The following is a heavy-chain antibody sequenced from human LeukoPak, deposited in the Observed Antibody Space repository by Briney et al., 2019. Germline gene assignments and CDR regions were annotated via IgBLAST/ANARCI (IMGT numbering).Heavy chain of an antibody. J-gene: IGHJ6*03. CDR1: GGSISSSSYY. CDR3: ARGVAARGGTYYYYYMDV. D-gene: IGHD6-6*01. Sequence: SSETLSLTCTVSGGSISSSSYYWSWIRQPAGKGLEWIGRIYTSGSTNYNPSLKSRVTMSVDTSKNQFSLKLSSVTAADTAVYYCARGVAARGGTYYYYYMDVWGKGTTVTVSS. V-gene: IGHV4-61*02. CDR2: IYTSGST.